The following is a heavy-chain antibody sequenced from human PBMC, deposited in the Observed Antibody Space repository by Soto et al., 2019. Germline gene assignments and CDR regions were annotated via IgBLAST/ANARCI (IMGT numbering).Heavy chain of an antibody. Sequence: EVQLVESGGGLVKPGESLRLSCAASGFTFTNAWMNWVRQAPGKGLEWVGRIRSKTDGGTPEYAAPVKGRFTISRDESKNTLYVQMNSLKTEDTAIYYCTTEKGYWGQGTLGTVSS. CDR1: GFTFTNAW. J-gene: IGHJ4*02. CDR2: IRSKTDGGTP. CDR3: TTEKGY. V-gene: IGHV3-15*07.